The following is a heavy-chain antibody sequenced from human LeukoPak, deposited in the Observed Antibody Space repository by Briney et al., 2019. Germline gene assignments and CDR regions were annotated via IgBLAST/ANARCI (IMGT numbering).Heavy chain of an antibody. V-gene: IGHV5-51*01. CDR2: IYPGDSDT. Sequence: GASLQISCKGSGYMFTTYWIGWVRQLPGKGLEWMGIIYPGDSDTRYSPSFQGQVTISADKSISTAYLQWSSLKASDTATYYCARRIAVAGTGYYGLDVWGQGTTVTVSS. J-gene: IGHJ6*02. CDR3: ARRIAVAGTGYYGLDV. D-gene: IGHD6-19*01. CDR1: GYMFTTYW.